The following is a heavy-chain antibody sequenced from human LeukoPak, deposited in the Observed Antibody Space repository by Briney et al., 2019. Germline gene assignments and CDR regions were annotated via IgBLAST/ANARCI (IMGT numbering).Heavy chain of an antibody. CDR2: ICLDGRI. CDR3: TSQGGLRNDF. CDR1: GGPITTRDY. D-gene: IGHD1-26*01. Sequence: PSETLSHTCGVSGGPITTRDYWSWVRQPPGKGLEWIGEICLDGRIHYTPSLKSRISISIDRSKDQFSLNLISVAAADTAIYFCTSQGGLRNDFWGQGTLVTVSS. J-gene: IGHJ4*02. V-gene: IGHV4-4*02.